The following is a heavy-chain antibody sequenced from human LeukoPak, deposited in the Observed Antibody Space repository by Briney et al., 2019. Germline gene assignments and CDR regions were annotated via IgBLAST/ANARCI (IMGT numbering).Heavy chain of an antibody. J-gene: IGHJ4*02. CDR3: TTDGMDYDSSFDY. Sequence: GGSLRLSCAASGFAFSNAWMSWVRQAPGKGLEWVGRIKSKTDGGTTDYAAPVKGRFTISRDDSKNTLYLQMNSLKTEDTAVYYCTTDGMDYDSSFDYWGQGTLVTVSS. CDR2: IKSKTDGGTT. D-gene: IGHD3-22*01. CDR1: GFAFSNAW. V-gene: IGHV3-15*01.